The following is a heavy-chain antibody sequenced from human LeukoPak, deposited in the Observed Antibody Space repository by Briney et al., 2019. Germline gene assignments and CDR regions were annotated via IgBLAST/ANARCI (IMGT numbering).Heavy chain of an antibody. CDR1: GFTLSSYG. CDR3: ARDIAAAGLFFDY. D-gene: IGHD6-13*01. V-gene: IGHV3-30*02. J-gene: IGHJ4*02. Sequence: GGSLRLSCAASGFTLSSYGMHWVRQAPGKGLEWLAFIRYDGTNKYYADSVKGRFTISRDNSKNTLYLQMNSLRAEDTAVYYCARDIAAAGLFFDYWGQGTLVTVSS. CDR2: IRYDGTNK.